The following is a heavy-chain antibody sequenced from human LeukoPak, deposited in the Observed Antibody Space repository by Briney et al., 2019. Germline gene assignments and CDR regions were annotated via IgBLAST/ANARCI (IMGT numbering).Heavy chain of an antibody. CDR3: ASLLGSATRLNY. CDR2: MNQEGGES. J-gene: IGHJ4*02. V-gene: IGHV3-7*01. D-gene: IGHD3-10*01. Sequence: PGGSLRLSCAASGFIFSSNWMRWVRQAPGGGMEWVASMNQEGGESYYIDLVKGGFTISRDNANNSLFLQMNSLRVEDTGVYYCASLLGSATRLNYWGQGILVTVSS. CDR1: GFIFSSNW.